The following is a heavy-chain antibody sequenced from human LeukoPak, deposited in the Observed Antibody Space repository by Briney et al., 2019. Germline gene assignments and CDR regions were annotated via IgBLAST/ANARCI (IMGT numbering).Heavy chain of an antibody. V-gene: IGHV4-38-2*02. Sequence: SETLSLTCTVSGYSLSSGYYWGWIRQPPGKGLEWIGSVDHSGGTYYNPSPRSRVSISVDTSKNQFSLKLSPVTAADTAVYSCAGFTFFRGVITFDYWGQGTLVTVSS. CDR1: GYSLSSGYY. CDR3: AGFTFFRGVITFDY. CDR2: VDHSGGT. D-gene: IGHD3-10*01. J-gene: IGHJ4*02.